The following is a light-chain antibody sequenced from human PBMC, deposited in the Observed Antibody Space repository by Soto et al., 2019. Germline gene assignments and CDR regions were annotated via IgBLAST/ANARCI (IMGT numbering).Light chain of an antibody. CDR3: SSYTSRDTLV. V-gene: IGLV2-14*01. Sequence: QSALTQPASVSGSPGQSITISCTGTSRDVGGYTYVSWCQHHPGKAPKLLIYEVSDRPSGVSDRFSGSKSGNTASLTISGLQAEDEADYYCSSYTSRDTLVFGGGTKLTVL. CDR2: EVS. CDR1: SRDVGGYTY. J-gene: IGLJ3*02.